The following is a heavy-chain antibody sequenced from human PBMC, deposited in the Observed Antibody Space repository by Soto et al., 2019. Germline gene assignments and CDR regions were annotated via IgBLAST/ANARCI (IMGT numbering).Heavy chain of an antibody. V-gene: IGHV5-51*01. CDR2: IYPGDSDT. CDR1: GYSFTSYW. Sequence: GESLKISCKGSGYSFTSYWIGWVRQMPGKGLEWMGIIYPGDSDTRYCPSFQGQVTISADKSISSAYLQWSSLKASHTAMYYCARFNSGWSLSYSGMDVWGQGTTVTVSS. J-gene: IGHJ6*02. CDR3: ARFNSGWSLSYSGMDV. D-gene: IGHD1-26*01.